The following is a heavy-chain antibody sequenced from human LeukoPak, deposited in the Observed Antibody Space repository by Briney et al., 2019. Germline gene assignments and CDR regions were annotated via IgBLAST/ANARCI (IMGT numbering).Heavy chain of an antibody. V-gene: IGHV3-33*08. CDR3: ARVLQDYYDSSGYFWFDP. D-gene: IGHD3-22*01. Sequence: PGGSLRLSCAASGFTVSSNYMHWVRQAPGKGLEWVAVIWYDGSNKYYADSVKGRFTISRDNSKNTLYLQMNSLRAEDTAVYYCARVLQDYYDSSGYFWFDPWGQGTLVTVSS. J-gene: IGHJ5*02. CDR1: GFTVSSNY. CDR2: IWYDGSNK.